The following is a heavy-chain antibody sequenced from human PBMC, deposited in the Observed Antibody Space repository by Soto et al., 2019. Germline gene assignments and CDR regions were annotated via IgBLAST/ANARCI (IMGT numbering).Heavy chain of an antibody. CDR2: VYWTGST. CDR1: GDSITTNGYY. D-gene: IGHD2-8*01. J-gene: IGHJ4*02. V-gene: IGHV4-39*01. CDR3: ARSHYTYGLLIDY. Sequence: QVQLQESGPGVVKPSETLSLTCSVSGDSITTNGYYWGWIRQPPGKGLQWIGNVYWTGSTFSHPSLTSRVFISVDTSKNEFSLRLTSVTAADTAVYYCARSHYTYGLLIDYLGPGTLVTVSS.